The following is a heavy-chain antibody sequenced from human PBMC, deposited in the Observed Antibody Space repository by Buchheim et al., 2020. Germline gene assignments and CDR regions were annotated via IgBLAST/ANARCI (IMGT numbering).Heavy chain of an antibody. D-gene: IGHD4-17*01. CDR2: IYYSGGT. J-gene: IGHJ4*02. CDR1: GGSISSGGYY. CDR3: AREDGDYLYVDY. Sequence: QVQLQESGPGLVKPSQTLSLTCTVSGGSISSGGYYWSWIRQHPGKGLEWNGYIYYSGGTYYNPSLKSRVTISVETSKDQFSLELCSVTAADTAVYYCAREDGDYLYVDYWGQGTL. V-gene: IGHV4-31*03.